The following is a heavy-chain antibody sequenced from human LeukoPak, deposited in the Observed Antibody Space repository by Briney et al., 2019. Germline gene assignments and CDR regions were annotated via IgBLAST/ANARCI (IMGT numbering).Heavy chain of an antibody. D-gene: IGHD1-26*01. CDR2: MYQSGST. V-gene: IGHV4-30-2*01. Sequence: SQTLSLTCTFSGGSISSGGYYWNRIRQPPGKGLEWIGYMYQSGSTYYNPSLKSRVTISVDTSKNQFSLNLNSVTAADTAVYYCARGGSYHLPGDSWGQGTLVTVSS. J-gene: IGHJ5*02. CDR1: GGSISSGGYY. CDR3: ARGGSYHLPGDS.